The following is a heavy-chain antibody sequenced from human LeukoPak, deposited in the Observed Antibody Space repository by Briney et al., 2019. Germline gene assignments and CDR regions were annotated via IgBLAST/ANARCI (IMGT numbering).Heavy chain of an antibody. CDR3: AKGHYTDV. J-gene: IGHJ6*03. Sequence: GGSLRLSCAASGFTFSSSGMHWVRQAPGRGLEWVAVISYDGSHKYYVDSVKGRFTISRDNSKNTLYLQMNSLIAEDTAVYYCAKGHYTDVWGKGTTVTVSS. CDR1: GFTFSSSG. V-gene: IGHV3-30*18. CDR2: ISYDGSHK.